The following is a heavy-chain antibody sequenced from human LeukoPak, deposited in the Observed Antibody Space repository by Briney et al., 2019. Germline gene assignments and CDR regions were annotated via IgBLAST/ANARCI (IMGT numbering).Heavy chain of an antibody. V-gene: IGHV3-74*01. CDR2: INNDGGST. CDR1: GFTFSSYW. CDR3: ARDRSWNSFDY. J-gene: IGHJ4*02. D-gene: IGHD5-12*01. Sequence: QSGGSLRLSCAASGFTFSSYWMHWVRQVPGKGLVWVSRINNDGGSTTYADSVKGRFTISRDNAKNTLYLQMNSLRAEDTALYYCARDRSWNSFDYWGQGTLVTVSS.